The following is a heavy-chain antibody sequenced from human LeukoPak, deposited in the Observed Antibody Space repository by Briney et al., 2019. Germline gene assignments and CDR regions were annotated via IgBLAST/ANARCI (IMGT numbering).Heavy chain of an antibody. Sequence: GGSLRLSCAASGFTFSSYAMNWVRQAPGKGLEWVSGISGSGGTTFFADSVKGRFTIFRDNSENTLYLQMDSLSAEDTALYYCAKSGSLSNHYYGMDVWGQGTTVTVSS. CDR1: GFTFSSYA. CDR3: AKSGSLSNHYYGMDV. D-gene: IGHD6-6*01. J-gene: IGHJ6*02. CDR2: ISGSGGTT. V-gene: IGHV3-23*01.